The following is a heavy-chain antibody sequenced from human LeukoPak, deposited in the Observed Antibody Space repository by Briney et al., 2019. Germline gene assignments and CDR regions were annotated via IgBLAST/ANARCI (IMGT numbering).Heavy chain of an antibody. CDR2: IYYSGST. CDR1: GGSISSYY. D-gene: IGHD5-18*01. CDR3: ASTAMVTPYYFDY. Sequence: SETLSLTCTVSGGSISSYYWSWIRQPPGKGLEWIGYIYYSGSTNYNPSLKSRVTISVDTSKNQFSLKLSSVTAADTAVYYCASTAMVTPYYFDYWGQGTLVTVSS. J-gene: IGHJ4*02. V-gene: IGHV4-59*01.